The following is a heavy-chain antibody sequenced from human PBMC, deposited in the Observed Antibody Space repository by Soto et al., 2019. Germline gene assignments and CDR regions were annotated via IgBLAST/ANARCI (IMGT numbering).Heavy chain of an antibody. V-gene: IGHV1-18*01. CDR1: GYTFTSYG. Sequence: QVPLVQSGAEVKKPGASVKVSCKASGYTFTSYGISWVRQAPGQGLEWIGWISAYNGNTNYAQKLQGRVTMTTDTSTSTAYMELRSLRSDDTAVYYWAREDRLTYYYDSSGYFGFDYWGQGTLVTVSS. J-gene: IGHJ4*02. CDR2: ISAYNGNT. CDR3: AREDRLTYYYDSSGYFGFDY. D-gene: IGHD3-22*01.